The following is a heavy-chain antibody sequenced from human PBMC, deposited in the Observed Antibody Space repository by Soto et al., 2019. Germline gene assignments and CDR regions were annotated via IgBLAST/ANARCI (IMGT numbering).Heavy chain of an antibody. Sequence: VASVKVSCKASGYTFTGYYMHWVRQAPGQGLEWMGWINPNSGGTNYAQKFQGRVTMTRDTSISTAYMELSRLRSDDTAVYYCARRGGYCSGGSCYFANDYWGQGTLVTVS. CDR2: INPNSGGT. V-gene: IGHV1-2*02. CDR1: GYTFTGYY. D-gene: IGHD2-15*01. CDR3: ARRGGYCSGGSCYFANDY. J-gene: IGHJ4*02.